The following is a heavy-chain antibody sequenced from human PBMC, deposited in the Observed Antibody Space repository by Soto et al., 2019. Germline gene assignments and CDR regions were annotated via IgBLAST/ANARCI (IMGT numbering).Heavy chain of an antibody. V-gene: IGHV3-21*01. CDR3: ARVYYDSSGYPTGAFDI. J-gene: IGHJ3*02. D-gene: IGHD3-22*01. CDR1: GFTFSSYS. CDR2: ISSRSSYI. Sequence: PGGSLRLSCAASGFTFSSYSMNWVRQAPGKGLEWVSSISSRSSYIYYADSVKGRFTISRDNAKNSLYLQMNSLRAEDTAVYYCARVYYDSSGYPTGAFDIWGQGTMVTVSS.